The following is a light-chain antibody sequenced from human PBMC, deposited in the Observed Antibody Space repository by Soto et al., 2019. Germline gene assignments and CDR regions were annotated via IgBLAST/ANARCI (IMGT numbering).Light chain of an antibody. CDR3: QHYGSSPRLT. J-gene: IGKJ4*01. CDR1: QRVSSSY. Sequence: EIVLTQSPGTLSLSPGERATFSCRASQRVSSSYLGWYQQKPGQAPRLLIYGGSSRATGIPGRFSASGSGTDFTLTVSRLEPEDFAVYYCQHYGSSPRLTFGGGTKVEIK. V-gene: IGKV3-20*01. CDR2: GGS.